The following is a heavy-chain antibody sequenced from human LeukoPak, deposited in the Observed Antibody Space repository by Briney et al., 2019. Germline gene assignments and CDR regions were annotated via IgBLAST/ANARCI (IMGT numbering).Heavy chain of an antibody. J-gene: IGHJ4*02. V-gene: IGHV5-10-1*01. CDR1: GYSFTSYW. CDR2: IDPSDSYT. Sequence: GESRKISCKGSGYSFTSYWSSWVRQMPGKGLEWMGRIDPSDSYTNYSPSFQGHVTISADKSISTAYLQWSSLKASDTAMYYCARPGIAVAGYYFDYWGQGTLVTVSS. D-gene: IGHD6-19*01. CDR3: ARPGIAVAGYYFDY.